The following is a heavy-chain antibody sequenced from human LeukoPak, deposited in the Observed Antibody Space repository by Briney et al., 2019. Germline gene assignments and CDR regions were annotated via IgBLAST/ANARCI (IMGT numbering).Heavy chain of an antibody. V-gene: IGHV1-18*04. Sequence: GASVEVSCKASGYTFTGYYMHWVRQAPGQGLEWMGWISAYNGNTNYAQKLQGRVTMTTDTSTSTAYMELRSLRSDDTAVYYCARDLWSWNYRFSDYWGQGTLVTVSS. J-gene: IGHJ4*02. CDR2: ISAYNGNT. CDR3: ARDLWSWNYRFSDY. CDR1: GYTFTGYY. D-gene: IGHD1-7*01.